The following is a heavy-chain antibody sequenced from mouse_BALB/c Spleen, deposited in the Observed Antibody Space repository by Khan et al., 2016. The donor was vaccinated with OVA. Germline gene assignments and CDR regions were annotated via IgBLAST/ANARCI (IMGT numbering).Heavy chain of an antibody. CDR2: IYPGSGTT. V-gene: IGHV1-77*01. D-gene: IGHD2-10*02. CDR1: GYTFTDYV. J-gene: IGHJ3*01. Sequence: QIQLVQSGPELVKPGASVKMSCKASGYTFTDYVINWVKQRTGQGLEWIGEIYPGSGTTYYNEKFKGKATLTADKSSNTAYMQLSSLTSEDSAVYVCAKKYASGFAYWGQGTLVTVSA. CDR3: AKKYASGFAY.